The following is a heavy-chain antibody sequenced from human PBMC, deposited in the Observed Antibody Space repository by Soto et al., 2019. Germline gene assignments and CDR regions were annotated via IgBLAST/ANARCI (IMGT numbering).Heavy chain of an antibody. CDR2: IIPIFGTA. J-gene: IGHJ6*02. V-gene: IGHV1-69*13. D-gene: IGHD3-16*01. Sequence: ASVKVSCKASGGTFSSYAISWVRQAPGQGLEWMGGIIPIFGTANYAQKFQGRVTITADESTSTAYMELSSLRSEDTAVYYCARATADYYYYYYGMAVWGQGTTVTVSS. CDR3: ARATADYYYYYYGMAV. CDR1: GGTFSSYA.